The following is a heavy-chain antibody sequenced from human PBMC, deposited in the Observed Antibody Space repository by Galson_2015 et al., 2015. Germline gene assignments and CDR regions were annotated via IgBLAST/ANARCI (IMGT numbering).Heavy chain of an antibody. CDR1: GFTFSSYG. Sequence: SLRLSCAASGFTFSSYGMHWVRQAPGKGLEWVAVISYDGSNKYYADSVKGRFTISRDSSKNTLYLQMNSLRAEDTAVYYCAKDEVDSSGWPYFDYWGQGTLVTVSS. J-gene: IGHJ4*02. D-gene: IGHD6-19*01. CDR2: ISYDGSNK. V-gene: IGHV3-30*18. CDR3: AKDEVDSSGWPYFDY.